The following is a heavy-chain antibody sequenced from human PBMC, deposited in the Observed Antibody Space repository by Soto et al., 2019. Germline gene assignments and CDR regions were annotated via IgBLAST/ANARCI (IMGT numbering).Heavy chain of an antibody. D-gene: IGHD3-22*01. V-gene: IGHV4-59*01. CDR1: GGSISSYY. J-gene: IGHJ4*02. CDR2: IYYSGST. CDR3: ARATYYYDSSGYYGYYFDY. Sequence: PSETLSLTCAVYGGSISSYYWSWIRQPPGKGLEWIGYIYYSGSTNYNSPLKSRVTISVDTSKNQLSLKLSSVTAADTAVYYCARATYYYDSSGYYGYYFDYWGQGTLVTVSS.